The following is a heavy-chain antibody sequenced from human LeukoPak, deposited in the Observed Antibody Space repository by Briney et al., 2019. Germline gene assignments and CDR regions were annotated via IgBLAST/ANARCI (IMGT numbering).Heavy chain of an antibody. CDR1: GGSISSGSYY. CDR2: IYTSGST. D-gene: IGHD4-11*01. CDR3: ARDIIIYSGDAFDI. J-gene: IGHJ3*02. Sequence: SETLSLTCTVSGGSISSGSYYWSWIRQPAGKGLEWIGRIYTSGSTNYNPSLKSRVTISVDTSKNQFSLKLSSVTAADTAVYYCARDIIIYSGDAFDIWGQGTMVTVSS. V-gene: IGHV4-61*02.